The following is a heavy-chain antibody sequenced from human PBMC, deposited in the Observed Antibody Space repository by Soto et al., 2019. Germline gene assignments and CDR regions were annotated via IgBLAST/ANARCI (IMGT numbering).Heavy chain of an antibody. V-gene: IGHV4-59*01. CDR3: ARGRYDSSGYYAPWDYYYGMDV. Sequence: SVPLSLTCTVSGGSISSYYWSWIRQPPGKGLEWIGYIYYSGSTNYNPSLKSRVTISVDTSKNQFSLKLSSVTAADTAVYYCARGRYDSSGYYAPWDYYYGMDVWGQGTTVTVSS. CDR1: GGSISSYY. J-gene: IGHJ6*02. D-gene: IGHD3-22*01. CDR2: IYYSGST.